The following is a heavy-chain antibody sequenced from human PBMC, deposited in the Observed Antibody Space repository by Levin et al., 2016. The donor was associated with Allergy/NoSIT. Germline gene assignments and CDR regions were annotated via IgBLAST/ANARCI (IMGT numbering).Heavy chain of an antibody. CDR1: GFTFSSYA. J-gene: IGHJ4*02. Sequence: GESLKISCAASGFTFSSYAMSWVRQAPGKGLEWVSAISGSGGSTYYADSVKGRFTISRDNSKNTLYLQMNSLRAEDTAVYYCAKPGRGATTSGPFDYWGQGTLVTVSS. D-gene: IGHD1-26*01. CDR3: AKPGRGATTSGPFDY. CDR2: ISGSGGST. V-gene: IGHV3-23*01.